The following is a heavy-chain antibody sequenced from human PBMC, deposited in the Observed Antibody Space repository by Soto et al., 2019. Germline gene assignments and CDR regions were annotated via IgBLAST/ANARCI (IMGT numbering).Heavy chain of an antibody. CDR1: GYTFTSYA. CDR3: ARTSAAGKYYYGMDV. V-gene: IGHV1-3*01. D-gene: IGHD6-13*01. J-gene: IGHJ6*02. CDR2: INAGNGNT. Sequence: ASVKVSCKASGYTFTSYAMHWVRQAPGQRLEWMGWINAGNGNTKYSQKFQGRVTITRDTFATTAYMELSSLRSEDTAMYYCARTSAAGKYYYGMDVWGQGTTVTVSS.